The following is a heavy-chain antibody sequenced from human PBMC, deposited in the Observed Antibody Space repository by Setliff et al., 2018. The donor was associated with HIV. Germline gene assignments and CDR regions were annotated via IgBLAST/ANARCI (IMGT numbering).Heavy chain of an antibody. CDR2: TYTSGST. J-gene: IGHJ4*02. CDR1: GGSISSYY. CDR3: ARGGVLRYFDWAY. Sequence: PSETLSLTCTVSGGSISSYYWSWIRQPPGKGLEWIGYTYTSGSTNYNPSLKSRVTISVDMSKNQFSLKLSSVTAADTAVYYCARGGVLRYFDWAYWGQGTLVTVSS. D-gene: IGHD3-9*01. V-gene: IGHV4-4*08.